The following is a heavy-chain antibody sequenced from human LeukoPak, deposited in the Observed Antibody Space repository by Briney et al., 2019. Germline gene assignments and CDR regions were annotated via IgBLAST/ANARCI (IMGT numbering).Heavy chain of an antibody. J-gene: IGHJ6*02. CDR2: IYYSGST. CDR1: GGSISSSSYY. CDR3: AREGEVTSGYCSGGSCYSLYYYGMDV. D-gene: IGHD2-15*01. V-gene: IGHV4-39*07. Sequence: SQTLSLTCTVSGGSISSSSYYWGWIRQPPGKGLEWIGSIYYSGSTYYNPSLKSRVTISVDTSKNQFSLKLSSVTAADTAVYYCAREGEVTSGYCSGGSCYSLYYYGMDVWGQGTTVTVSS.